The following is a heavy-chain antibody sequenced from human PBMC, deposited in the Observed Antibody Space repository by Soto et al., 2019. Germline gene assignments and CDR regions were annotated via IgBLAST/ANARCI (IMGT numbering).Heavy chain of an antibody. CDR3: ARDYSSSSSPFDP. V-gene: IGHV3-30*01. Sequence: PGGSLRLSCAASGFTFSSYAMHWVRQAPGKGLERVAVISYDGSNKYYADSVKGRFTISRDNSKNTLYLQMNSLRVEDTAVYYCARDYSSSSSPFDPWGQGTLVTVSS. CDR1: GFTFSSYA. D-gene: IGHD6-6*01. CDR2: ISYDGSNK. J-gene: IGHJ5*02.